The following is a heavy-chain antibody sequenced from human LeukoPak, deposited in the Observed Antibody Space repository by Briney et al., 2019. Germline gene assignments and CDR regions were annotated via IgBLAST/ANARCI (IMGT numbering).Heavy chain of an antibody. J-gene: IGHJ2*01. CDR1: GDSVSSNSAA. Sequence: SQTLSLTCAISGDSVSSNSAAWNWIRQSPSRGLEWLGRTYYRSKWYNDYAVSVKSRITINPDTSKNQFSLQLNSVTPEDTAVYYCARVVPVVVTAPSYWYFDLWGRGTLVTVSS. CDR3: ARVVPVVVTAPSYWYFDL. V-gene: IGHV6-1*01. D-gene: IGHD2-21*02. CDR2: TYYRSKWYN.